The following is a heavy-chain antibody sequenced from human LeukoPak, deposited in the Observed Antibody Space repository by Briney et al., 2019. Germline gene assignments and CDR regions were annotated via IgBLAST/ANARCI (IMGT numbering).Heavy chain of an antibody. J-gene: IGHJ3*02. CDR3: ARVVPPKWELPGSNAFDI. CDR1: GGSISSYY. Sequence: SETLSLTCTVSGGSISSYYCSWIRQPAGKGLEWIGRIYTSGSTNYNPSLKSRVTMSVDTSKNQFSLKLSSVTAADTAVYCCARVVPPKWELPGSNAFDIWGQGTMVTVSS. CDR2: IYTSGST. V-gene: IGHV4-4*07. D-gene: IGHD1-26*01.